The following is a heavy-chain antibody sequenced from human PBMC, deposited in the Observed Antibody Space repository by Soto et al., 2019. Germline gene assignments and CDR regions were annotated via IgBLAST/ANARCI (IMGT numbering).Heavy chain of an antibody. J-gene: IGHJ5*02. V-gene: IGHV5-51*01. Sequence: GESLKISCKGSGYSFTNYWIAWVRQMPGKGLEWMGIIYPGDSDSRYSPSFQGQVTISADKSISTAYLQWNSLKASDTAMYYCARLNRYFDSSPYNCFDPWGQGTLVTVSS. CDR1: GYSFTNYW. CDR3: ARLNRYFDSSPYNCFDP. CDR2: IYPGDSDS. D-gene: IGHD3-9*01.